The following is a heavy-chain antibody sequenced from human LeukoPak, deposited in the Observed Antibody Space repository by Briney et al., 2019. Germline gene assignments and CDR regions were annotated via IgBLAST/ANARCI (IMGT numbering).Heavy chain of an antibody. CDR3: ARGLGWKVATMGLFYMDV. Sequence: SQTLSLTCGVSGGSFSGYDWSWVRQPPGKGLEWIGEINDGGDTSYNPSLKSRVTLSVDTSKNQFSLKVRSVTAADTAIYYCARGLGWKVATMGLFYMDVWGEGTPVTVSS. J-gene: IGHJ6*03. CDR1: GGSFSGYD. CDR2: INDGGDT. V-gene: IGHV4-34*01. D-gene: IGHD5-24*01.